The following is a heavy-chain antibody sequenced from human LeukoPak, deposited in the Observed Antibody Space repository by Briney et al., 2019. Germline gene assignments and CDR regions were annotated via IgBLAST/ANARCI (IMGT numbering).Heavy chain of an antibody. D-gene: IGHD2-15*01. V-gene: IGHV4-34*01. CDR1: GFTFSNAW. CDR3: ARWVVAADYYYYMDV. J-gene: IGHJ6*03. Sequence: GSLRLSCAASGFTFSNAWMSWVRQAPGKGLEWIGEINHSGSTNYNPSLKSRVTISVDTSKNQFSLKLSSVTAADTAVYYCARWVVAADYYYYMDVWGKGTTVTVSS. CDR2: INHSGST.